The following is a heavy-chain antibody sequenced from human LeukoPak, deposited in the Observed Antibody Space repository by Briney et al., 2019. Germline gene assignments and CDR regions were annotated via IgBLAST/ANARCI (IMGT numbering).Heavy chain of an antibody. J-gene: IGHJ5*02. CDR3: ARQGIVVVPAAMSANWFDP. CDR2: TIPILGIA. D-gene: IGHD2-2*01. V-gene: IGHV1-69*04. Sequence: ASVKVSCKASGGTFSSYAISWVRQAPGQGLEWMGRTIPILGIANYAQKFQGRVTITADKSTSTAYMELSSLRSEDTAVYYCARQGIVVVPAAMSANWFDPWGQGTLVTVSS. CDR1: GGTFSSYA.